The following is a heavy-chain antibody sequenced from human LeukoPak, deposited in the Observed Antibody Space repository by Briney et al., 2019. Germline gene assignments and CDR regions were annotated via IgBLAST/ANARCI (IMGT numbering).Heavy chain of an antibody. V-gene: IGHV4-38-2*01. D-gene: IGHD5-18*01. CDR2: IYHNGNT. Sequence: TSSGTLSLTCAVSGYSISSGYYWGWIRQPPGKGLEWIGTIYHNGNTYYNPSLKSRVTISVDTSKNQFSLKLSSVTAADTAVYYCARVRYNYGDSDYWGQGTLVTVSS. J-gene: IGHJ4*02. CDR1: GYSISSGYY. CDR3: ARVRYNYGDSDY.